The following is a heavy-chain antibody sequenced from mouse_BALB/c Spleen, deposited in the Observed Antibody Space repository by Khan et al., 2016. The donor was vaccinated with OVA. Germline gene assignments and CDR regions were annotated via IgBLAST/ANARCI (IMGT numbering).Heavy chain of an antibody. CDR3: VNHGSSSAWFTY. J-gene: IGHJ3*01. Sequence: LLESGAELAKPGASVKMSCKASGYTFTSYWMHWVKQRPGQGLEWIGYIDPSTDYTEYNQKFKDKATLTADKSSSTAYMQLTSLTSEDSAVYYCVNHGSSSAWFTYWGQGTLVTVSA. CDR2: IDPSTDYT. CDR1: GYTFTSYW. V-gene: IGHV1-7*01. D-gene: IGHD1-1*01.